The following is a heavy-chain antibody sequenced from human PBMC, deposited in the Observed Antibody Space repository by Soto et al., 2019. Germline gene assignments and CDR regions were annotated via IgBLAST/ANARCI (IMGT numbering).Heavy chain of an antibody. CDR1: GFTFSSYA. D-gene: IGHD6-19*01. J-gene: IGHJ4*02. V-gene: IGHV3-23*01. CDR3: AKDLLKGSGWPDY. CDR2: ISGSGGST. Sequence: GGSLRLSCAASGFTFSSYAMSWVRQAPGKGLEWVSAISGSGGSTYYTDSVKGRFTISRDNSKNTLYLQMNSLRAEDTAVYYCAKDLLKGSGWPDYWGQGTLVTVSS.